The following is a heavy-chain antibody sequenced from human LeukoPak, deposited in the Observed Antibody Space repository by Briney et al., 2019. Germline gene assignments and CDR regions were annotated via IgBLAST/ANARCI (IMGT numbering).Heavy chain of an antibody. CDR1: GGFISSGGYY. J-gene: IGHJ6*02. Sequence: SQALSLTCTVSGGFISSGGYYWSWIRQPPGKGLEWIGYIYYSGSTYYNPSLKSRVTISVDTSKNQFSLKLSSVTAADTAVYYCARADYYYGMDVWGQGTTVTVSS. CDR3: ARADYYYGMDV. V-gene: IGHV4-31*03. CDR2: IYYSGST.